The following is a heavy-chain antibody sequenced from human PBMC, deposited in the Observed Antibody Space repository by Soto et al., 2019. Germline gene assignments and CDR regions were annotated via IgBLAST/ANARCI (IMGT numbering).Heavy chain of an antibody. V-gene: IGHV3-9*01. J-gene: IGHJ3*02. CDR3: AKGGSWVPAAMDLDLAPAEDAFDT. Sequence: PGGSLRLSCAASGFTFDDYAMHWVRQAPGKGLEWVSGISWNSGSIGYADSVKGRFTISRDNAKNSLYLQMNSLRAEDTALYYCAKGGSWVPAAMDLDLAPAEDAFDTWGQGSIVPVSS. CDR1: GFTFDDYA. D-gene: IGHD2-2*01. CDR2: ISWNSGSI.